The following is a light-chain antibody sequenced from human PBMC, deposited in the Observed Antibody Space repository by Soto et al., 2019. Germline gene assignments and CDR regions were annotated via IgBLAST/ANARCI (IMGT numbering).Light chain of an antibody. CDR2: EVS. V-gene: IGLV2-18*02. CDR1: SNDVGTYNR. J-gene: IGLJ2*01. Sequence: QSVLTQPPSVSGSPGQSVTISCTGTSNDVGTYNRVSWYQQPPGTAPKLMIYEVSNRPSGVPDRFSGSRSGNTASLTISGLQAEDEADYYCSSYIGSSVVFGGGTQLTVL. CDR3: SSYIGSSVV.